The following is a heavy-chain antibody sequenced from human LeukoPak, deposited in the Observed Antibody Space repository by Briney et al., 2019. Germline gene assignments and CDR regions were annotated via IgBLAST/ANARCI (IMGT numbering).Heavy chain of an antibody. D-gene: IGHD1-26*01. CDR1: GYTFTGYY. Sequence: ASVKVSCKASGYTFTGYYMHWVRQAPGQGLEWMGIINPSGGSTSYAQKFQGRVTMTRDTSTSTVYMELSSLRSEDTAVYYCARDGGSYGGRDWGQGTLVTVSS. V-gene: IGHV1-46*01. J-gene: IGHJ4*02. CDR2: INPSGGST. CDR3: ARDGGSYGGRD.